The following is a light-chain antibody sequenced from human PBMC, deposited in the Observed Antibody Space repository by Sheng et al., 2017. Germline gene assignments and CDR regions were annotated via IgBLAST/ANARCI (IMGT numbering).Light chain of an antibody. CDR1: QGIHSY. CDR3: QQRSNWPLT. CDR2: GAS. V-gene: IGKV1-9*01. Sequence: IQLTQSPSSLSSSIGERVTITCRASQGIHSYLAWYQHKPGNAPKLLIYGASILRSGAPSRFSGSGSGTDFTLTIGSLQPEDFAVYYCQQRSNWPLTFGGGTKVEI. J-gene: IGKJ4*01.